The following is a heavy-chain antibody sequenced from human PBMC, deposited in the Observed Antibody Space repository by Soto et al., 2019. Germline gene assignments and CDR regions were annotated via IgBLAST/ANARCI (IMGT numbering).Heavy chain of an antibody. CDR1: GGTFSSYA. D-gene: IGHD2-8*01. CDR3: ARDGYCTNGVCYNYYYYGMDV. CDR2: IIPIFGTA. J-gene: IGHJ6*02. V-gene: IGHV1-69*13. Sequence: SVKVSCKASGGTFSSYAISWVRQAPGQGLEWMGGIIPIFGTANYAQKFQGRVTVTADESTSTAYMELSSLRSEDTAVYYCARDGYCTNGVCYNYYYYGMDVWGQGTTVTVSS.